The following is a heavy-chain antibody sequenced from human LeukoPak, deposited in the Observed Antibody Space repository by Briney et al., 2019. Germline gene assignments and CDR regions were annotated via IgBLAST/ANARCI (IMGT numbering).Heavy chain of an antibody. D-gene: IGHD7-27*01. Sequence: ASVKVSCKASGYTFTDYYMYWVRQAPGQGLEWMGWIKPNSGGTNYTQSFQGRVTMTRDTSISTAYMELSRLRSDDTAVYYCARGGNENLDQLGRRGDYWGQGTLVTVSS. CDR1: GYTFTDYY. CDR3: ARGGNENLDQLGRRGDY. J-gene: IGHJ4*02. V-gene: IGHV1-2*02. CDR2: IKPNSGGT.